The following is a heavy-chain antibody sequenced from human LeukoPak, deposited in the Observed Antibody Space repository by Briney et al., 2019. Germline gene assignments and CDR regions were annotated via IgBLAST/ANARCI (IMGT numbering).Heavy chain of an antibody. D-gene: IGHD2-15*01. J-gene: IGHJ3*02. Sequence: ASVKVSCKASEYTFTGYYMHWVRQAPGQGLEWMGWINPNSGGTNYAQKFQGWVTMTRDTSISTAYMELSRLRSDDTAVYYCARVASHCSGGSCYSFDAFDIWGQGTMVTVSS. V-gene: IGHV1-2*04. CDR2: INPNSGGT. CDR1: EYTFTGYY. CDR3: ARVASHCSGGSCYSFDAFDI.